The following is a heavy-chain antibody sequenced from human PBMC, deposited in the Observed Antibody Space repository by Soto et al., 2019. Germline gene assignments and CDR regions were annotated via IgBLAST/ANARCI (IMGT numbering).Heavy chain of an antibody. J-gene: IGHJ5*02. CDR3: ARAPSS. V-gene: IGHV4-30-2*01. CDR1: GGSISSGGYS. Sequence: QVQLQESGSGLVKPSQTLSLTCAVSGGSISSGGYSWSWIRQPPGKGLEWIGYIYNSRSTYYNPSPKSRVTTTVHRSMNQFSLTLSAVTAADSAVYCCARAPSSWGQGTLVTVSS. CDR2: IYNSRST.